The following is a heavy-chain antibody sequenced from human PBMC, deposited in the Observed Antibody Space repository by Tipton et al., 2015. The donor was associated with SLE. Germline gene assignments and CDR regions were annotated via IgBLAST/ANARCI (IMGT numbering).Heavy chain of an antibody. CDR3: ARGPNWGGYFDY. CDR1: GFTFSSYE. J-gene: IGHJ4*02. CDR2: ISSSGSTI. Sequence: SLRLSCAASGFTFSSYEMNWVRQAPGKGLEWVSYISSSGSTIHYADSVKGRFSISRDNAKNSLFLQMNSLRAEDTAVYYCARGPNWGGYFDYWGQGTLVTVSS. V-gene: IGHV3-48*03. D-gene: IGHD7-27*01.